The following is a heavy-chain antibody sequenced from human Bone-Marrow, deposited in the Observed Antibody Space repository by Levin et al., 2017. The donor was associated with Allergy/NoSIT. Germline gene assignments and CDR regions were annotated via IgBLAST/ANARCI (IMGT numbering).Heavy chain of an antibody. J-gene: IGHJ4*02. CDR1: GGSISSSNW. CDR3: AKILYGSGTYYFDY. V-gene: IGHV4-4*02. Sequence: SETLSLTCAVSGGSISSSNWWSWVRQPPGKGLEWIGEIYHSGSTNYNPSLKSRVTISVDKSKNQFSLKLSSVTAADTAVYYCAKILYGSGTYYFDYWGQGTLVTVSS. CDR2: IYHSGST. D-gene: IGHD3-10*01.